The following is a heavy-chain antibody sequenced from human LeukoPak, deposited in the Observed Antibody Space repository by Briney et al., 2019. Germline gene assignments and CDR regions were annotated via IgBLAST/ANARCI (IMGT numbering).Heavy chain of an antibody. J-gene: IGHJ4*02. CDR1: GGTFSSYA. CDR3: AREHSSGWNV. CDR2: IIPILGIT. Sequence: ASVKVSCKASGGTFSSYAISWVRQAPGQGLEWMGRIIPILGITNYAQKFQGRVTITADKSTSTAYMELSSLRSEDTAVYYCAREHSSGWNVWGQGTLVTVSS. D-gene: IGHD6-19*01. V-gene: IGHV1-69*04.